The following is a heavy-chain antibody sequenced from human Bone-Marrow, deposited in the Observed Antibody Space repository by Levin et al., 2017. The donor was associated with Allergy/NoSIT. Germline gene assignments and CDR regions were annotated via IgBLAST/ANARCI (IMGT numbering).Heavy chain of an antibody. D-gene: IGHD2-21*02. V-gene: IGHV5-10-1*01. CDR1: GYSFSDYW. Sequence: KPGGSLRLSCKASGYSFSDYWISWVRQMPGKGLEWMGRIDLYDSYTNYSPSFQGHVTISADKSISTAYLQWSGLKASDTAMYYCARQSDSDNFYSYTMDVWGHGTTVTVSS. CDR3: ARQSDSDNFYSYTMDV. CDR2: IDLYDSYT. J-gene: IGHJ6*02.